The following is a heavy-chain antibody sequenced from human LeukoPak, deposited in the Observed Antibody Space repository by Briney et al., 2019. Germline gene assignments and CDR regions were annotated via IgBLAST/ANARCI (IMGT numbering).Heavy chain of an antibody. CDR1: GYKFTSYW. J-gene: IGHJ4*02. D-gene: IGHD2-21*02. CDR3: ARTNCGGDCYSAIDY. V-gene: IGHV5-51*01. Sequence: GESLKISCQGSGYKFTSYWIGWVRQMPGKGLEWMGIIYLGDSDIRYSPPFQGQVTISADKSMSTAYLQWRSLKASDTAMYYCARTNCGGDCYSAIDYWGQGTLVTVSS. CDR2: IYLGDSDI.